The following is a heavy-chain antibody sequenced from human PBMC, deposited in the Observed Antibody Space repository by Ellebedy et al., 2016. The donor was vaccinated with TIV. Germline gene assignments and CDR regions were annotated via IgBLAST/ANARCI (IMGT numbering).Heavy chain of an antibody. J-gene: IGHJ4*02. V-gene: IGHV4-39*01. CDR1: GGSVSSTRYY. CDR2: GNYSGSP. CDR3: ARTDPWQPIDD. Sequence: MPSETLSLTCSVYGGSVSSTRYYWAWIRKPPGKGLEYIGSGNYSGSPYYNPSFKSRVTLSADTSKNQFSLNLRTVTAADTAVYYCARTDPWQPIDDWGQGILVSVSS. D-gene: IGHD2-21*02.